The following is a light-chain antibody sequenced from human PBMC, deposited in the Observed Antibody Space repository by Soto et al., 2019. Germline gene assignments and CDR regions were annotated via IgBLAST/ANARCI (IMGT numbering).Light chain of an antibody. J-gene: IGKJ2*01. CDR1: QYISTY. CDR3: QQSYDTPPYA. CDR2: AAS. V-gene: IGKV1-39*01. Sequence: DIRMTQSPSSLSASVGDRVTITCRASQYISTYLNWFQQKPGKAPKLLIYAASSLQSGVPSRFSGSGSGTEFTLTISSLQPEDFATYYCQQSYDTPPYAFGQGTKLEIK.